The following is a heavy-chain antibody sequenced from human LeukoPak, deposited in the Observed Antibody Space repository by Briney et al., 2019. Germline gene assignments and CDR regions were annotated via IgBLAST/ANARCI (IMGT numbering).Heavy chain of an antibody. J-gene: IGHJ6*02. Sequence: SQTLSLTCTVSGGSISSGGYYWSWIRQHPGKXXXXXXYIYYSGSTYYNPSLKSRVTISVDTSKNQFSLKLSSVTAADTAVYYCARGTAMVRYYYGMDVWGQGTTVTVSS. CDR2: IYYSGST. CDR3: ARGTAMVRYYYGMDV. V-gene: IGHV4-31*03. CDR1: GGSISSGGYY. D-gene: IGHD5-18*01.